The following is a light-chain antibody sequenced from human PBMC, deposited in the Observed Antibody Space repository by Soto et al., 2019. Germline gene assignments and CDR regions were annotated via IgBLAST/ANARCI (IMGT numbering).Light chain of an antibody. CDR2: GAS. CDR3: QQYGSSRWT. CDR1: QSVSSN. Sequence: EIVMTQSPATVSESPGERATLSCRTRQSVSSNLAWYQQKPGQAPRLLIYGASTRATGIPARFSGSGSGTEFTLTISSLQSEDFAVYYSQQYGSSRWTFGQGTKVDIK. V-gene: IGKV3-15*01. J-gene: IGKJ1*01.